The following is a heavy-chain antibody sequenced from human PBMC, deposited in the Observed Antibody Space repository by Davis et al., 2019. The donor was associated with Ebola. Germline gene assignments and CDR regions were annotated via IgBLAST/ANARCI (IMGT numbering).Heavy chain of an antibody. D-gene: IGHD3-10*01. CDR2: INHSGST. Sequence: SETLSLTCAVYGGSFSGYYWSWIRQPPGQGLEWIGEINHSGSTNYNPSLKRRVTISVDTSKNQFSLKLSSVTAADTAVYYCARLAEFREGYFDYWGQGTLVTVSS. CDR3: ARLAEFREGYFDY. J-gene: IGHJ4*02. CDR1: GGSFSGYY. V-gene: IGHV4-34*01.